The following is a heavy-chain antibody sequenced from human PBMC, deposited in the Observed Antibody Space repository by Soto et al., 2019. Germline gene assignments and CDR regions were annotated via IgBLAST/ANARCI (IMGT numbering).Heavy chain of an antibody. J-gene: IGHJ5*02. Sequence: PSETLSLTCAVYGGSFSGYYWSWIRQPPGKGLEWIGEINHSGSTNYNPSLKSRVTISVDTSKNQFSLKLSSVTAADTAVYYCARGRAYYGSGSYYNWFDPWGQGTLVTVSS. CDR1: GGSFSGYY. V-gene: IGHV4-34*01. CDR3: ARGRAYYGSGSYYNWFDP. CDR2: INHSGST. D-gene: IGHD3-10*01.